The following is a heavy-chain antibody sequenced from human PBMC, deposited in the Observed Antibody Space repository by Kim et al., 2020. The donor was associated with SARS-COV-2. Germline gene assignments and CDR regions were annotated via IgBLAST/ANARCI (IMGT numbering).Heavy chain of an antibody. CDR3: AGSQGRYGSGSYSGH. Sequence: GESLKISCKASGYIFTTHWIGWVRQMPGKGLEWMGIIFLGDSDTRYSPSFQGQVTISSDKSINTAYLQWSRLKASDTALYYCAGSQGRYGSGSYSGHWGQGTLVTVSS. J-gene: IGHJ4*02. CDR1: GYIFTTHW. D-gene: IGHD3-10*01. CDR2: IFLGDSDT. V-gene: IGHV5-51*01.